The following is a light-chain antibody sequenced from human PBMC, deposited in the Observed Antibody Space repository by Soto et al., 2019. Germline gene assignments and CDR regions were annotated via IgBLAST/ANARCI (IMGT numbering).Light chain of an antibody. CDR3: TSYTTSSTWV. J-gene: IGLJ3*02. Sequence: QSALTQPASVSGSPGQSITISCTGTSSDVGAYNYVSWYQQHPGKAPKLMIHEVTNRPSGVSDRFSGSKSGNTASLTISGLQAEDEAYYHCTSYTTSSTWVFGGGTKVIVL. CDR2: EVT. CDR1: SSDVGAYNY. V-gene: IGLV2-14*01.